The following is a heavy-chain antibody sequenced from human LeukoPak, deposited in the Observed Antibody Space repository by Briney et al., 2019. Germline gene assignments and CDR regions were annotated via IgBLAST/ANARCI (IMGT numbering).Heavy chain of an antibody. D-gene: IGHD1-1*01. CDR3: ARPTNDDYYYYYMDV. Sequence: ASVKVSCKASGYTFSGHYMHWVRQAPGQGLEWMGWINPNSGGTNYAQKFQGRVTMTRDTSISTAYMELSRLRSDDTAVYYCARPTNDDYYYYYMDVWGKGTTVTVSS. CDR1: GYTFSGHY. J-gene: IGHJ6*03. CDR2: INPNSGGT. V-gene: IGHV1-2*02.